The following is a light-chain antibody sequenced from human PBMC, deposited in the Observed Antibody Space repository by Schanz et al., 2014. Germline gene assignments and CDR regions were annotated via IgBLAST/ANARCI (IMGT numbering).Light chain of an antibody. CDR2: DND. CDR1: SSNIGYNY. CDR3: GTWDSSLSAWV. Sequence: QSVLTQPPSVSASPGQRVTISCSGNSSNIGYNYVSWYQHVPGTAPKLLIFDNDERPSGIPDRFSGSKSGTSATLGITGLQTGDEADYYCGTWDSSLSAWVFGGGTKLTVL. J-gene: IGLJ3*02. V-gene: IGLV1-51*01.